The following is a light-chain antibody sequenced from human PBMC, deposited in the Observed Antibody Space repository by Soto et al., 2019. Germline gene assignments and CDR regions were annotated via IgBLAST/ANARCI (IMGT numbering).Light chain of an antibody. J-gene: IGKJ5*01. CDR3: QQYGRSHPLT. V-gene: IGKV3-20*01. Sequence: EIVLTQSPGTLSLSPGERATLSCRASQSVGSDYLAWYQQKPGQAPRILIFGASGRATGIPDRFSGSGSGTEFTLKISRLEPEDFAVYYCQQYGRSHPLTFGKGTRLEI. CDR1: QSVGSDY. CDR2: GAS.